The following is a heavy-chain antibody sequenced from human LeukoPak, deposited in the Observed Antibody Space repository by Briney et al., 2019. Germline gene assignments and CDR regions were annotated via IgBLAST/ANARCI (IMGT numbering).Heavy chain of an antibody. CDR3: ARDFGATVVTRILGLFDY. J-gene: IGHJ4*02. Sequence: GGSLRLSCAASGSTFSDHYMSWIRQAPGKGLEWVSYISSSGNNEYHADSVKGRFAISRDNAKNSLFLQMNSLRAEDTAVYYCARDFGATVVTRILGLFDYWGQGTLVTVSS. CDR1: GSTFSDHY. D-gene: IGHD4-23*01. CDR2: ISSSGNNE. V-gene: IGHV3-11*01.